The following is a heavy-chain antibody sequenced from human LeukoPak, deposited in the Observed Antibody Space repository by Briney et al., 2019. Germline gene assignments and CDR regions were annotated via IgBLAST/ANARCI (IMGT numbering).Heavy chain of an antibody. CDR2: ISGSGGST. Sequence: PGGSLRLSCAASGFTFSSYAMSWVRQAPGRGLEWVSDISGSGGSTYYADSVKGRLTISRDNSKNTLYLQMNSLRAEDTAVYYCAKYYLVATLRAYFDYWGQGTLVTVSS. J-gene: IGHJ4*02. CDR1: GFTFSSYA. CDR3: AKYYLVATLRAYFDY. D-gene: IGHD5-12*01. V-gene: IGHV3-23*01.